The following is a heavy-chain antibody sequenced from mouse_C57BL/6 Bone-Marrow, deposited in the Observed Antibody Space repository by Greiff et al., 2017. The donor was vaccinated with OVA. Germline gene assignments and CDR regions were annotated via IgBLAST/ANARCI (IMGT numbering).Heavy chain of an antibody. J-gene: IGHJ4*01. CDR3: AKRGGGVITTYAMDY. CDR2: IYPRSGNT. V-gene: IGHV1-81*01. Sequence: QVQLQQSGAELARPGASVKLSCKASGYTFTSYGISWVKQRTGQGLEWIGEIYPRSGNTYYNEKFKGKATLTADKSSSTAYMELRSLTSEDSAVYFCAKRGGGVITTYAMDYWGQGTSGTVSS. CDR1: GYTFTSYG. D-gene: IGHD1-1*01.